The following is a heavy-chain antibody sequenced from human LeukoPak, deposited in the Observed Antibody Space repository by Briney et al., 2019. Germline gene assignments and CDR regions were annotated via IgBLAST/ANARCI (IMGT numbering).Heavy chain of an antibody. V-gene: IGHV3-48*03. J-gene: IGHJ3*02. CDR1: GFTFSSYE. CDR3: ARVRYDSSGYYFDAFDI. D-gene: IGHD3-22*01. CDR2: ISSSGSTI. Sequence: GWSLRLSCAASGFTFSSYEMNWVRQAPGKGLEWVSYISSSGSTIYYADSVKGRFTTSRDNAKNSLYLQMNSLRAEDTAVYYCARVRYDSSGYYFDAFDIWGQGTMVTVSS.